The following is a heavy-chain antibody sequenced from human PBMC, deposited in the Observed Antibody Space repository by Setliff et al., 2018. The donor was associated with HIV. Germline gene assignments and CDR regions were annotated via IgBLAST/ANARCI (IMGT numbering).Heavy chain of an antibody. V-gene: IGHV7-4-1*02. Sequence: GASVKVSCKASGYTFTSYGMSRVRQAPGQGLEWMGWINTYTGNPTYAQDFTGRFVFSLDTSVSTAYLQISSLKAEDIAVYYCARDGYYYDSSGHLAYYFDYWGQGTLVTVSS. J-gene: IGHJ4*02. D-gene: IGHD3-22*01. CDR2: INTYTGNP. CDR1: GYTFTSYG. CDR3: ARDGYYYDSSGHLAYYFDY.